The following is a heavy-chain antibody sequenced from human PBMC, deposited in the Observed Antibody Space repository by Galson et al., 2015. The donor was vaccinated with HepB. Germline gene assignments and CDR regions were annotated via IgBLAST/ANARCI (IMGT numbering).Heavy chain of an antibody. CDR3: VKSVSLLWFGEWPRHGMDV. J-gene: IGHJ6*02. CDR1: GFTFSSYA. Sequence: SLRLSCAASGFTFSSYAMHWVRQAPGKGLEYVSAISSNGGSTYYADSVKGRFTISRDNSKNTLYLQMSSLRAEDTAVYYCVKSVSLLWFGEWPRHGMDVWGQGTTVTVSS. V-gene: IGHV3-64D*06. D-gene: IGHD3-10*01. CDR2: ISSNGGST.